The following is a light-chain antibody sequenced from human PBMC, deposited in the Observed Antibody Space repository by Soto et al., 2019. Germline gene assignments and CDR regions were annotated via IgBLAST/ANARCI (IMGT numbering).Light chain of an antibody. CDR2: DVN. CDR3: SLYSSNGSLI. CDR1: TTDMDNYDS. Sequence: QSVLTEPPSVSGTPGQSVTISCTATTTDMDNYDSVSWYQQAPGTAPKLIIYDVNNRPSGAPDRFSGSTSGNTASLTISGLQADDETDYFCSLYSSNGSLIFGPGTKVTVL. V-gene: IGLV2-18*01. J-gene: IGLJ1*01.